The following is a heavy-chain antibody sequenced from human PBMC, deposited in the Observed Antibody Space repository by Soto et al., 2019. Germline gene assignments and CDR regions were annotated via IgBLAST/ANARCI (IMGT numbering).Heavy chain of an antibody. CDR3: ERVLKEVDY. CDR2: IYHSGST. CDR1: GYSISSGYY. V-gene: IGHV4-38-2*01. D-gene: IGHD2-15*01. Sequence: SETLSLTCAVSGYSISSGYYWGWIRQPPGKGLEWIGSIYHSGSTYYNPSLKSRVTISVDTSKNQFSLKLSSVTAADTAVYYCERVLKEVDYWGQGTLVTVSS. J-gene: IGHJ4*02.